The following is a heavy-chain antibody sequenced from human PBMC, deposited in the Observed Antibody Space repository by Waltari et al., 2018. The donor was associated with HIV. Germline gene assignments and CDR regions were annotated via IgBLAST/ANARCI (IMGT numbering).Heavy chain of an antibody. D-gene: IGHD3-10*02. Sequence: EVQLVESGGGLVQPGGSLRLSCAASGFTFSSSWLHWVRQAPGKGLVWGSRINGDGSRTDYADSGKGRFTNSRDNAKDTLYLQVNTLRAEDTAVYFCARDAALFDWGQEPWSPSPQ. CDR2: INGDGSRT. V-gene: IGHV3-74*01. CDR1: GFTFSSSW. J-gene: IGHJ4*01. CDR3: ARDAALFD.